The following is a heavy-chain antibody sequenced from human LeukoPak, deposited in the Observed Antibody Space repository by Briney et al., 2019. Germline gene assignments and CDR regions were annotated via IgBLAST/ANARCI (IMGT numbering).Heavy chain of an antibody. CDR3: ARVDYYDSSGVDY. D-gene: IGHD3-22*01. J-gene: IGHJ4*02. V-gene: IGHV3-11*05. Sequence: GGSLRLSCAASGFTFSNYAMNWFRQAPGKGLEWVSYISSSSSYTNYADSVKGRFTISRDNAKNSLYLQMNSLRAEDTAVYYCARVDYYDSSGVDYWGQGTLVTVSS. CDR1: GFTFSNYA. CDR2: ISSSSSYT.